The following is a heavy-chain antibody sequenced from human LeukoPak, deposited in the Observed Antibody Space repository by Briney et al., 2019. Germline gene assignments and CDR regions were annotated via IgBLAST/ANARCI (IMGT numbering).Heavy chain of an antibody. CDR3: AKDPYYDFRSGYADYFDY. Sequence: PGGSLRLSCAASGFTFSSYAMSWVRQAPGKGLEWVSAISGSGGSTYYADSVKGRFTISRDNSKDTLYLQMNSLRAEDTAVYYCAKDPYYDFRSGYADYFDYWGQGTLVTVSS. CDR1: GFTFSSYA. V-gene: IGHV3-23*01. CDR2: ISGSGGST. J-gene: IGHJ4*02. D-gene: IGHD3-3*01.